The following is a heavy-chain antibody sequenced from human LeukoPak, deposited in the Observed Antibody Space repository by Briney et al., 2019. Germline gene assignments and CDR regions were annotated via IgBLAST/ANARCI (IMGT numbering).Heavy chain of an antibody. V-gene: IGHV3-21*01. CDR3: ARSTIYYGSGSPYPPDQ. Sequence: GGSLRLSCAASGFTFSSYSMNWVRQAPGKGLEWVSSITSSGRYIYYADSVKGRFTISRDNSENSLYLQMNSLRAEDTAVYYCARSTIYYGSGSPYPPDQWGQGTLVTISS. CDR2: ITSSGRYI. J-gene: IGHJ4*02. D-gene: IGHD3-10*01. CDR1: GFTFSSYS.